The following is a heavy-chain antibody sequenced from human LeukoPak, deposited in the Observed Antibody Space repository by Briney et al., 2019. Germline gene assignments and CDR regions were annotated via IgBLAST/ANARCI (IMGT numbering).Heavy chain of an antibody. D-gene: IGHD3-10*01. J-gene: IGHJ4*02. CDR1: GYTFTSYD. CDR2: INPNSGGT. V-gene: IGHV1-2*06. CDR3: ARIGESRYYFDY. Sequence: VASVKVSCKASGYTFTSYDINWVRQATGQGLEWMGRINPNSGGTNYAQKFQGRVTMTRDTSISTAYMELSRLRSDDTAVYYCARIGESRYYFDYWGQGTLVTVSS.